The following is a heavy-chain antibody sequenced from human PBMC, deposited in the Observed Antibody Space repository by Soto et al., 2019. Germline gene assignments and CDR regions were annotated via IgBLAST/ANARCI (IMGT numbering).Heavy chain of an antibody. CDR3: ARDWYRDGYKGGYFDH. V-gene: IGHV4-38-2*02. J-gene: IGHJ4*02. CDR1: GVSVNSGYY. CDR2: MYQSGTT. D-gene: IGHD6-25*01. Sequence: XETMSLPCTVSGVSVNSGYYWGWVRQPPGKGLEWIGSMYQSGTTYYNPSLKSRVTISINTSKNQFSLKLTSVTAADTAVYYCARDWYRDGYKGGYFDHSGQGTLVTLSS.